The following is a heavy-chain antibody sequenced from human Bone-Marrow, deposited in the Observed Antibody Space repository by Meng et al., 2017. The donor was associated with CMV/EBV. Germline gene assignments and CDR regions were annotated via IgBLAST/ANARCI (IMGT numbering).Heavy chain of an antibody. J-gene: IGHJ3*02. CDR3: ARVEWELLAGAFDI. Sequence: SETLSLTCAVYGGSFSGYHWNWIRQPPGKGLEWIGEINHSGGTNYNPSLKSRITISVDTSKNQFSLKLNSVTAADTAVYYCARVEWELLAGAFDIWGQGTMVTVSS. D-gene: IGHD1-26*01. V-gene: IGHV4-34*01. CDR2: INHSGGT. CDR1: GGSFSGYH.